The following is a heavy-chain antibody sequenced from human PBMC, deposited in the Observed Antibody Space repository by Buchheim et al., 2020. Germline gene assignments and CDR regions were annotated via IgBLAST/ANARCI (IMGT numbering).Heavy chain of an antibody. D-gene: IGHD3-9*01. CDR2: ISYDGSNK. CDR3: AKDETYYDILTGYYDY. CDR1: GFTFSSYG. J-gene: IGHJ4*02. Sequence: QVQLVESGGGVVQPGRSLRLSCAASGFTFSSYGMHWVRQAPGKGLEWVAVISYDGSNKYYADSVKGRFTISRDNSKNTLYLQMNSLRAEDTAVYYCAKDETYYDILTGYYDYWGQGTL. V-gene: IGHV3-30*18.